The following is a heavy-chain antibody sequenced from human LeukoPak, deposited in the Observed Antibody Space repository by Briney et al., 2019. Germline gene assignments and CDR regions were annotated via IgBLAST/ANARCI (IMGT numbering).Heavy chain of an antibody. J-gene: IGHJ4*02. CDR3: AREVSYGSGSFADY. D-gene: IGHD3-10*01. CDR2: IYYSGST. CDR1: GGSFSGYY. Sequence: SETLSLTCAVYGGSFSGYYWSWIRQPPGKGLEWIGYIYYSGSTNYNPSLKSRVTISVDTSKNQFSLKLRSVTAADTAVYYCAREVSYGSGSFADYWGQGTLVTVSS. V-gene: IGHV4-59*01.